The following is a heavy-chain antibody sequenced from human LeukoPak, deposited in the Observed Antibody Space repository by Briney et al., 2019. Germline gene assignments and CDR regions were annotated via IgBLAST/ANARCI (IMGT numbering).Heavy chain of an antibody. Sequence: ASVKVSCKASGYTFTGYYMHWVRQAPGQGLEWMGWINPNSGGTNYAQKFQGRVTMTRDTSISTAYMELSRLRSDDTAVYYCATGDVVVVAAAIDYLGQGTLVTVSS. J-gene: IGHJ4*02. V-gene: IGHV1-2*02. D-gene: IGHD2-15*01. CDR1: GYTFTGYY. CDR2: INPNSGGT. CDR3: ATGDVVVVAAAIDY.